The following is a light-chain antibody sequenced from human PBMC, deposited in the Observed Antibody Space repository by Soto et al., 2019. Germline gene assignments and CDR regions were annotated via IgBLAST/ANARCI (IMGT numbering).Light chain of an antibody. Sequence: QSALTQPASVSGSLGQSITISCTGTSSDVGGYNYVSWYQQHPGKAPKPMIYDVSNRPSGVSNRFSGSKSGNTASLTISGLQAEDEADYYCSSYTSSSTLLYVFGTGTKLTVL. CDR2: DVS. V-gene: IGLV2-14*01. CDR3: SSYTSSSTLLYV. J-gene: IGLJ1*01. CDR1: SSDVGGYNY.